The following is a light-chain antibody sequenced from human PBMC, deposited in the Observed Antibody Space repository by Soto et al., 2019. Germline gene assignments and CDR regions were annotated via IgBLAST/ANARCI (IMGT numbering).Light chain of an antibody. V-gene: IGKV1-17*01. Sequence: DIPMTQFPSSLSASVGDRVTITYRASPGIRNDLGWYQQNPGKAPKRLIYAASSLQSGVPSRFSGSGSGTEFTLAISSLQPEDSATFYCLQHSTYPLTFGQGTKVEIK. CDR3: LQHSTYPLT. CDR2: AAS. J-gene: IGKJ1*01. CDR1: PGIRND.